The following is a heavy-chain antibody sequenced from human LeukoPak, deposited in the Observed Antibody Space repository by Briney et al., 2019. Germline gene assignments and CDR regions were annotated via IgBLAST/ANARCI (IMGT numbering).Heavy chain of an antibody. CDR1: GGSISSGDYY. Sequence: PSETLSLTCTVSGGSISSGDYYWSWIRQPPGKGLEWIGYIYYSGSTYYNPSLKSRVTISVDTSKNQFSLKLSSVTAADTAVYYCASLPYDILTGYPSGFDYWGQGTLVTVSS. CDR2: IYYSGST. J-gene: IGHJ4*02. D-gene: IGHD3-9*01. V-gene: IGHV4-30-4*01. CDR3: ASLPYDILTGYPSGFDY.